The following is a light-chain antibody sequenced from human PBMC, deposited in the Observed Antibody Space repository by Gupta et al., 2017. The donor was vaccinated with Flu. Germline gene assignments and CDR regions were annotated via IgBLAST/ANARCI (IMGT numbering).Light chain of an antibody. J-gene: IGLJ2*01. CDR3: CSYAGNYIVV. CDR1: SSDVGAYNY. Sequence: TSSDVGAYNYVSWYQQHPGKAPKFMIYDVTKRPSGVPDRFSCSKSGNTASLTISGLQAEDEADYYCCSYAGNYIVVFGGGTKVTVL. V-gene: IGLV2-11*03. CDR2: DVT.